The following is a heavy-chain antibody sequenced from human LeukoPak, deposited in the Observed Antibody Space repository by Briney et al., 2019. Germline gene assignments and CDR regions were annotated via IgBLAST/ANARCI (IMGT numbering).Heavy chain of an antibody. D-gene: IGHD2-2*01. CDR3: ARDLDIVVVPAAMPMSY. V-gene: IGHV4-61*01. CDR2: LYYSGST. J-gene: IGHJ4*02. Sequence: SETLSLTCTVSGGSVSNGNYYWSWIRQPPGKGLEWIGYLYYSGSTNYNPSLKSRVTISIDTSKNQFSLKLSSVTAADTAVYYCARDLDIVVVPAAMPMSYWGQGTLVTVSS. CDR1: GGSVSNGNYY.